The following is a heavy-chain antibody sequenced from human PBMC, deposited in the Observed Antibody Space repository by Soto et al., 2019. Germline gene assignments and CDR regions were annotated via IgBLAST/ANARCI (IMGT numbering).Heavy chain of an antibody. Sequence: QVQLQESGPGLVKPSQTLSLTCTVSGGSISSGGYYWSWIRQHPGKGLEWIGYIYYSGSTYYNPSLKSRVTISVDTSKNQFSLKLSSVTAADTAVYYCERDFTPFDAAAGTGNWFDPWGQGTLVTVSS. CDR3: ERDFTPFDAAAGTGNWFDP. V-gene: IGHV4-31*03. D-gene: IGHD6-13*01. CDR1: GGSISSGGYY. CDR2: IYYSGST. J-gene: IGHJ5*02.